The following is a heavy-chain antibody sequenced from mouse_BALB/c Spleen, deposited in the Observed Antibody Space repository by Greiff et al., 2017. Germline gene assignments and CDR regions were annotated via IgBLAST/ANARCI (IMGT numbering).Heavy chain of an antibody. V-gene: IGHV1-12*01. J-gene: IGHJ4*01. Sequence: LQQPGAELVKPGASVKMSCKASGYTFTSYNMHWVKQIPGQCLEWIGAIYPGNGDTSYNQKFKGKATLTADKSSSTAYMQLSSLTSEDSAVYYCARPYYGNYYAMDYWGQATSVTVSS. CDR1: GYTFTSYN. D-gene: IGHD2-10*01. CDR3: ARPYYGNYYAMDY. CDR2: IYPGNGDT.